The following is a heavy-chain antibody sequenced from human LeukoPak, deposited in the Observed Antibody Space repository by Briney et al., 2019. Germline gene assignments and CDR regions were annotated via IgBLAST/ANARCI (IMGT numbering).Heavy chain of an antibody. Sequence: PGGSLRLSCAASGFIFSSYSMNWVRRAPGKGLEWVSYISGSSSTIYYADSVKGRFTISRDNAKNSLYLQMNSLRAEDTAVYHCARALIGDYDKLDYWGQGTLVTVSS. D-gene: IGHD4-17*01. CDR1: GFIFSSYS. J-gene: IGHJ4*02. V-gene: IGHV3-48*01. CDR2: ISGSSSTI. CDR3: ARALIGDYDKLDY.